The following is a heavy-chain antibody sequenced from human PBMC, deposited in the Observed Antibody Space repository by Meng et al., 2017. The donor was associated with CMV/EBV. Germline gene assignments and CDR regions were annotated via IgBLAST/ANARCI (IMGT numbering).Heavy chain of an antibody. D-gene: IGHD6-13*01. J-gene: IGHJ5*02. CDR1: GYTFTSYG. V-gene: IGHV1-8*03. Sequence: ASVKVSCKASGYTFTSYGISWMRQATGQGLEWMGWMNPNSGNTGYAQKFQGRVTITRNTSISTAYMELSSLRSEDTAVYYCARVGISSSWYEPGTGWLDPWGQGTLVTVSS. CDR3: ARVGISSSWYEPGTGWLDP. CDR2: MNPNSGNT.